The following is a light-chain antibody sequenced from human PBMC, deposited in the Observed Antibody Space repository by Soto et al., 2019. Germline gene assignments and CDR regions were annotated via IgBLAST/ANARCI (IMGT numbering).Light chain of an antibody. CDR3: QHCDYLPI. V-gene: IGKV1-33*01. CDR1: QDITSY. J-gene: IGKJ3*01. CDR2: DAS. Sequence: DIQMTQSPSSLSASVGDRVTITCQASQDITSYLNWYQHKPGKAPKLLIYDASILEAGVPSRFSGSGSGTDFTFTISRQQPEDVATYYCQHCDYLPIFGPGTTVDFK.